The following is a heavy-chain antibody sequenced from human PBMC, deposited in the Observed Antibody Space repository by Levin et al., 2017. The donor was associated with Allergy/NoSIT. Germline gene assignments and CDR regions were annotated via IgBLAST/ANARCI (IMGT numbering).Heavy chain of an antibody. CDR2: IKSKTDGGTT. CDR3: TGRFLEWLLGEWYYFDY. Sequence: GGSLRLSCAASGFTFSNAWMSWVRQAPGKGLEWVGRIKSKTDGGTTDYAAPVKGRFTISRDDSKNTLYLQMNSLKTEDTAVYYCTGRFLEWLLGEWYYFDYWGQGTLVTVSS. V-gene: IGHV3-15*01. J-gene: IGHJ4*02. CDR1: GFTFSNAW. D-gene: IGHD3-3*01.